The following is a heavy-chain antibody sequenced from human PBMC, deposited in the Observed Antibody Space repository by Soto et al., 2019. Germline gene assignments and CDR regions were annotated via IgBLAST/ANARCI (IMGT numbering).Heavy chain of an antibody. CDR1: GYTFTSYY. CDR3: ATGGTRWYLPRDY. V-gene: IGHV1-46*01. Sequence: GASVKVSCKASGYTFTSYYMHWVRQAPGQGLEWMGIINPVGGSTTYAQKLQGRVTMTRDTSTSTVYMELSSLRSEDTAVYYCATGGTRWYLPRDYWGHGALVTVSS. CDR2: INPVGGST. J-gene: IGHJ4*01. D-gene: IGHD6-13*01.